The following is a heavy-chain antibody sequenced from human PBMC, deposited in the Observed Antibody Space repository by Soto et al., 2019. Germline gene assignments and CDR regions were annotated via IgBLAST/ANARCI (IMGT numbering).Heavy chain of an antibody. D-gene: IGHD3-3*01. CDR1: GGTFSSYA. J-gene: IGHJ6*02. Sequence: GASVKVSCKASGGTFSSYAISWVRQAPGQGLEWMGGIIPIFGTANYAQKFQGRVTITADESTSTAYMELSSLRSEDTAVYYCARYGGFLEWFPYYYYGMDVWGQGTTVTVS. V-gene: IGHV1-69*13. CDR3: ARYGGFLEWFPYYYYGMDV. CDR2: IIPIFGTA.